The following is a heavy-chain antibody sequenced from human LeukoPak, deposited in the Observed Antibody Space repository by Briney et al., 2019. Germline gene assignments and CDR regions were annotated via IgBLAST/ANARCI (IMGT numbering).Heavy chain of an antibody. CDR3: AKRIRYNWNYAQEELDAFDI. D-gene: IGHD1-7*01. J-gene: IGHJ3*02. CDR1: GFTFSSYG. Sequence: PGGSLRLSCAASGFTFSSYGMHWVRQAPGKGLEWVAFIRYDGSNKYYADSVKGRFTISRDNSKNTLYLQMNSLRAEDTAVYYCAKRIRYNWNYAQEELDAFDIWGQGTMVTVSS. CDR2: IRYDGSNK. V-gene: IGHV3-30*02.